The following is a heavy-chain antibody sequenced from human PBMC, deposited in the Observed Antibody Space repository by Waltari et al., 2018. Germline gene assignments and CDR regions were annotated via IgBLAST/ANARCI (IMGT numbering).Heavy chain of an antibody. CDR2: ISYDGSNK. CDR1: GFTFSSYA. V-gene: IGHV3-30*07. Sequence: QVQLVESGGGVVQPGRSLRLSCAASGFTFSSYAMHWVRQAPGKGLEWVAVISYDGSNKYYADAVKGRFTISRDNSKNTLYLQMNSLRAEDTAVYYCAKDRPRSGWDYWGQGTLVTVSS. D-gene: IGHD6-19*01. J-gene: IGHJ4*02. CDR3: AKDRPRSGWDY.